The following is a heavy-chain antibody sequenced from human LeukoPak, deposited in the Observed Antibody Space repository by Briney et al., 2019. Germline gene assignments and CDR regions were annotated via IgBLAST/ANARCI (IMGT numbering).Heavy chain of an antibody. CDR1: GGSISSYY. V-gene: IGHV4-4*07. CDR2: SYTSGST. Sequence: PSETLSLTCTVSGGSISSYYWSWIRQPPGKGLEWIGRSYTSGSTNYNPSLKSRVTMSVDTSKNQFSLKLSSVTAADTAVYYCARESTRDIVVVPAAIIFTSAPTNWFDPWGQGTLVTVSS. CDR3: ARESTRDIVVVPAAIIFTSAPTNWFDP. D-gene: IGHD2-2*02. J-gene: IGHJ5*02.